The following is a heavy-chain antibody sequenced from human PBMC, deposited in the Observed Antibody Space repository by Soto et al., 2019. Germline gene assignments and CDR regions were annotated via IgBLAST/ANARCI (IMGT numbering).Heavy chain of an antibody. J-gene: IGHJ4*02. CDR3: AKSPHYDFWSSYSGFDY. CDR2: ISGSGGST. CDR1: GFTFSSYA. V-gene: IGHV3-23*01. D-gene: IGHD3-3*01. Sequence: GGSLRLSCAASGFTFSSYAMSWVRQAPGRGLEWVSYISGSGGSTYYADSVKGRFTISRDNSKDTLGLQMNSLRAEDTAIYYCAKSPHYDFWSSYSGFDYWGQGQWSPSPQ.